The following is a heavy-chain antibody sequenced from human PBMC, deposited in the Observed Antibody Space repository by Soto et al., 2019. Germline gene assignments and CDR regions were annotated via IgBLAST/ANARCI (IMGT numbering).Heavy chain of an antibody. V-gene: IGHV3-23*01. D-gene: IGHD3-3*01. J-gene: IGHJ4*02. Sequence: PGGSLRLSCPATGFTFSTCAMNWVRQAPGKGLEWVSTISGSGSTTYYADSFQGQVTISADKSISSAYLQWSSLRASDTAMYYCARGGVSTRTFDYWGQGTPVTVSS. CDR2: ISGSGSTT. CDR1: GFTFSTCA. CDR3: ARGGVSTRTFDY.